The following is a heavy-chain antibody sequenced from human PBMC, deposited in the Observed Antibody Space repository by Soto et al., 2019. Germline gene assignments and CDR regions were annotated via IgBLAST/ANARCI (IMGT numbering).Heavy chain of an antibody. J-gene: IGHJ3*02. Sequence: EVQMLESGGTLVQPGGSLRLSCAASGFTFGTYAMSWVRQAPGKGLEWVSGISASGGTTYYADSVKGRFTISRDNSKNTVDLQMNSLRAEDTALYYCGKDPSGDYVGAFDIWGQGTMVTVSS. CDR1: GFTFGTYA. V-gene: IGHV3-23*01. CDR3: GKDPSGDYVGAFDI. D-gene: IGHD2-21*02. CDR2: ISASGGTT.